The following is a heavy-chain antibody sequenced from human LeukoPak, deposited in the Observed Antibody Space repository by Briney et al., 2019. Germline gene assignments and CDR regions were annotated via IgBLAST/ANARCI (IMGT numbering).Heavy chain of an antibody. J-gene: IGHJ3*02. V-gene: IGHV3-7*01. CDR3: ARDRGVRAFDI. CDR1: GFTFSSYW. Sequence: PGGSLRLSCAASGFTFSSYWMSWVRQAPGKGLEWVANIKQDGSEKHYVDSVKGRFTISRDNAKNTLYLQMNSLRAEDTAVYYCARDRGVRAFDIWGQGTMVTVSS. CDR2: IKQDGSEK. D-gene: IGHD3-10*01.